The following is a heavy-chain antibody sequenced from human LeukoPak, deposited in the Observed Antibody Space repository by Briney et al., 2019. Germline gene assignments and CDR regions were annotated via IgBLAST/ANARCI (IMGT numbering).Heavy chain of an antibody. J-gene: IGHJ4*02. CDR1: GFTFSHYI. CDR2: ISGSGGST. Sequence: PGGSLRLSCARSGFTFSHYIINWVRQAPGKGLEWVSAISGSGGSTYYADSVKGRFTISRDNSKNTLYLQMNSLRAEDTAVYYCAKEQWLVRAIDYWGQGTLVTVSS. D-gene: IGHD6-19*01. V-gene: IGHV3-23*01. CDR3: AKEQWLVRAIDY.